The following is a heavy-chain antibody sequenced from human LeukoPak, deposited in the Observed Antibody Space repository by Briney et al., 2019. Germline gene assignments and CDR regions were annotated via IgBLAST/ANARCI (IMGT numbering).Heavy chain of an antibody. D-gene: IGHD6-19*01. CDR1: GGSISSYY. CDR2: IYYSGST. Sequence: SETLSLTCTVSGGSISSYYWSWIRQPPGKGLEWIGYIYYSGSTNYNPSLKSRVTISVDTSKNQFTLKLSSVTAADTAVYYCARETGYSTDWYAYYFDYWGQGSLVTVAS. CDR3: ARETGYSTDWYAYYFDY. J-gene: IGHJ4*02. V-gene: IGHV4-59*01.